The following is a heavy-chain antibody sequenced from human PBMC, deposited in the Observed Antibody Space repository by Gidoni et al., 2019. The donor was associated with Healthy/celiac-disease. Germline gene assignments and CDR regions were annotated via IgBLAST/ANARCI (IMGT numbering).Heavy chain of an antibody. D-gene: IGHD3-10*01. CDR2: ISGSGGST. CDR1: GFTFSSYA. Sequence: EVQLLESGGGLVQPGGSLRLSCAASGFTFSSYAMSWVRQAPGKGLEWVSAISGSGGSTYYADSVKGRFTISRDNSKNTLYLQMNSLRAEDTAVYYCAKHSMVRGVISYYYGMDVWGQGTTVTVSS. J-gene: IGHJ6*02. CDR3: AKHSMVRGVISYYYGMDV. V-gene: IGHV3-23*01.